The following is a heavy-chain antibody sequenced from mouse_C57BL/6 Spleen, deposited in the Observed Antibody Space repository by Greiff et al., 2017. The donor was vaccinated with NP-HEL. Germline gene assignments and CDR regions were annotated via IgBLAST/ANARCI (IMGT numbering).Heavy chain of an antibody. Sequence: VHLVESGPGLVQPSQSLSITCTVSGFSLTSYGVHWVRQSPGKGLEWLGVIWSGGSTDYNAAFISRLSISKDNSKSQVFFKMNSLQADDTAIYYCARNSYYDYDWFAYWGQGTLVTVSA. CDR1: GFSLTSYG. CDR2: IWSGGST. D-gene: IGHD2-4*01. J-gene: IGHJ3*01. CDR3: ARNSYYDYDWFAY. V-gene: IGHV2-2*01.